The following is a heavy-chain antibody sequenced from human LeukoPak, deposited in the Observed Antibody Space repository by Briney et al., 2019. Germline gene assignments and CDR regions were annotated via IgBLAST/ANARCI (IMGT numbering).Heavy chain of an antibody. J-gene: IGHJ5*02. CDR1: GFTFSNAW. Sequence: SGGCLRLSCAASGFTFSNAWMSWVRQAPGKGLEWVAVISYDGSNKYYIDSVKGRFTVSRDNSKNALSLQMNSLRAEDTAVYYCSMDLRTAVADWFDPWGQGTLVTVSS. CDR3: SMDLRTAVADWFDP. V-gene: IGHV3-30*03. D-gene: IGHD6-19*01. CDR2: ISYDGSNK.